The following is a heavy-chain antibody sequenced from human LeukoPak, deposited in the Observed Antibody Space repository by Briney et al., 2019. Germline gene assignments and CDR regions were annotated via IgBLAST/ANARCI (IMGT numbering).Heavy chain of an antibody. Sequence: PSETLSLTCSVSGGSISSSSHYWGWIRQPPGKGLEWIGSIYCSGDTYYNPTLKSRVTISVDTSKNQFSLKLSSVTAADTAVYYCSRLPTDLLAFDYWGQGTLVTVSS. CDR3: SRLPTDLLAFDY. CDR1: GGSISSSSHY. D-gene: IGHD2-8*02. J-gene: IGHJ4*02. V-gene: IGHV4-39*01. CDR2: IYCSGDT.